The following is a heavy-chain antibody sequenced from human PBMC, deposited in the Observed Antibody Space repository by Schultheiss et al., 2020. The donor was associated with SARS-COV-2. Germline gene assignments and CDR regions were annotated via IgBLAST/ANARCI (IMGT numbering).Heavy chain of an antibody. CDR3: AKDQDFSSIVNLAS. CDR1: GFTVSSNY. D-gene: IGHD6-6*01. Sequence: GGSLRLSCAASGFTVSSNYMSWVRQAPGKGLEWVAVIWYDGSNKYYADSVKGRFTISRDNSKNTLYLQMNSLRAEDTAVYYCAKDQDFSSIVNLASWGQGTLVTVSS. J-gene: IGHJ5*02. V-gene: IGHV3-33*06. CDR2: IWYDGSNK.